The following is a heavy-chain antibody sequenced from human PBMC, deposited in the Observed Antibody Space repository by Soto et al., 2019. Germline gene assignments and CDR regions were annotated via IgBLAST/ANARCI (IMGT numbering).Heavy chain of an antibody. Sequence: GASVKVSCKASGYTFTRSGISWVRQAPGQGLEWMGWISTYNGDTNYAQTFQGRVTMTTDTSTSTAYMELRSLRSDDTAVYYCANEARAQNYYGRDFWGQGTLVTVSS. CDR1: GYTFTRSG. D-gene: IGHD1-26*01. V-gene: IGHV1-18*01. J-gene: IGHJ4*02. CDR2: ISTYNGDT. CDR3: ANEARAQNYYGRDF.